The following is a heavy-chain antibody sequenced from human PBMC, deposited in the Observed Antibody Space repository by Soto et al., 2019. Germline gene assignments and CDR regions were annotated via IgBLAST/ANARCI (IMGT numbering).Heavy chain of an antibody. V-gene: IGHV3-23*01. J-gene: IGHJ5*02. Sequence: GGSLRLSCAASGFTFSSYAMSWVRQAPGKGLEWVSAISGSGGSTYYADSVKGRFTISRDNSKNTLYLQMNSLRAEDTAVYYCAKVSDYYGSGSYYGWFDPWGQGTLVTVSS. D-gene: IGHD3-10*01. CDR3: AKVSDYYGSGSYYGWFDP. CDR1: GFTFSSYA. CDR2: ISGSGGST.